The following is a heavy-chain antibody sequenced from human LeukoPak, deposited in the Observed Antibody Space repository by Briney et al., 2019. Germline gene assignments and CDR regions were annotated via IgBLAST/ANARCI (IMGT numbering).Heavy chain of an antibody. CDR3: ARDMEEYSSSWYFGRYYYGMDV. V-gene: IGHV1-2*02. J-gene: IGHJ6*02. Sequence: ASVKVSCKASGYTFTGYYMHWVRQAPGQGLEWMGWINPNSGGTNYAQKFQGRVTMTRDTSISTAYMELSRLRSDDTAVYYCARDMEEYSSSWYFGRYYYGMDVWGQGTTVTVSS. CDR2: INPNSGGT. CDR1: GYTFTGYY. D-gene: IGHD6-13*01.